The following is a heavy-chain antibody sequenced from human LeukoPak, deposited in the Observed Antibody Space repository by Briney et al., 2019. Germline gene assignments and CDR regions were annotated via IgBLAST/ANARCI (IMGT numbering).Heavy chain of an antibody. CDR3: ANHLACGSTSCPPFDD. Sequence: GGSLRLSCAASGFTFSSYAMSWVRQAPGKGLEWVSYISSSGSTIYYADSVKGRFTISRDNAKNSLYLQMNSLRAEDTAVYYCANHLACGSTSCPPFDDWGQGTLVTVSS. V-gene: IGHV3-48*04. J-gene: IGHJ4*02. CDR2: ISSSGSTI. D-gene: IGHD2-2*01. CDR1: GFTFSSYA.